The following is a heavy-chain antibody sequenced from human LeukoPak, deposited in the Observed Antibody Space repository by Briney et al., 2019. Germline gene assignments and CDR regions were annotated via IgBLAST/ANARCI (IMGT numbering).Heavy chain of an antibody. CDR1: GFTFSNSW. D-gene: IGHD6-19*01. CDR2: IKQDGSQK. Sequence: PGGSLRLSCAASGFTFSNSWMSWVRQAPGMGLEWVASIKQDGSQKYYLDSVKGRFTISRDNAKNSLYLQMNSLRAEDTAVYYCAGIAVAGTGENYFDYRGQGTLVTVSS. J-gene: IGHJ4*02. V-gene: IGHV3-7*01. CDR3: AGIAVAGTGENYFDY.